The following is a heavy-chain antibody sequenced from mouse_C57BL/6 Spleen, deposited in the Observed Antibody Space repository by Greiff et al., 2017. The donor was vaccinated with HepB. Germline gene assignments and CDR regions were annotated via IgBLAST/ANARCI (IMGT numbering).Heavy chain of an antibody. CDR3: ARYRGMGLDY. CDR1: GYTFTSYW. CDR2: IYPSDSET. Sequence: QVQLQQPGAELVRPGSSVKLSCKASGYTFTSYWMDWVKQRPGQGLEWIGNIYPSDSETHYNQKFKDKATLTVDKSSSTAYMQLSSLTSEDSAVYYCARYRGMGLDYWGQGTTLTVSS. D-gene: IGHD4-1*01. V-gene: IGHV1-61*01. J-gene: IGHJ2*01.